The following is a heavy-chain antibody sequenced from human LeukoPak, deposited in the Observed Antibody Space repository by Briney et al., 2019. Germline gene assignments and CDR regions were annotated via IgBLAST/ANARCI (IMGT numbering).Heavy chain of an antibody. Sequence: SETLSLTCTVSGGSISSYYWSWIRQPPGKGLEWIGYIYYSGSTNYNPSLKSRVTISVDTSKNQFALKLSSVTAADTAVYYCARDLMGFDYWGQGTLVTVSS. D-gene: IGHD1-26*01. CDR3: ARDLMGFDY. V-gene: IGHV4-59*01. CDR2: IYYSGST. CDR1: GGSISSYY. J-gene: IGHJ4*02.